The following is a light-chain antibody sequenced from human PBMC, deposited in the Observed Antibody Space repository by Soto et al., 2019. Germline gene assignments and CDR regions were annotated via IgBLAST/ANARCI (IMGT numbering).Light chain of an antibody. CDR1: SSDIGAYKY. CDR3: CTYAGHVPK. Sequence: QSVLTQPASVSGSPGQSVTISCTGTSSDIGAYKYVSWYQHHPGKSPRLLIYEVSNRPSGISVRFSGSKSGATASLTISGLLPEDEAVYFCCTYAGHVPKFGGGTK. J-gene: IGLJ2*01. V-gene: IGLV2-14*01. CDR2: EVS.